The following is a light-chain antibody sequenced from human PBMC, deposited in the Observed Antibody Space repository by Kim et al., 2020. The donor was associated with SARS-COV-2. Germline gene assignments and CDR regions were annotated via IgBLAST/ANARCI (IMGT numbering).Light chain of an antibody. J-gene: IGLJ2*01. CDR1: RLGHKY. Sequence: SYELTQPPSVSVSPGQTASITCSGDRLGHKYVCWYRHKPGQSPEVVIYHDTQRPSGIPERFSGSNSGNTATLTISGTQDVDEADYYCQVWDSTTTVFGGG. CDR2: HDT. V-gene: IGLV3-1*01. CDR3: QVWDSTTTV.